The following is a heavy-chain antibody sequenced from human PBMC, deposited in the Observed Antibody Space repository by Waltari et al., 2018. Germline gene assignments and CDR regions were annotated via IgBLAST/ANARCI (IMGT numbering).Heavy chain of an antibody. CDR1: DYSISSGFY. CDR2: INHSGST. Sequence: QVHLQVSGPGLVTPSETLSLTCAVSDYSISSGFYWGWLGQPPGKGLEWIGSINHSGSTFYNPSLKSRVTISVDTALNHFSLKLNSVTATDTAVYYCARQGGYINVWWEDYWYFDHWGRGTLVTVSS. CDR3: ARQGGYINVWWEDYWYFDH. J-gene: IGHJ2*01. D-gene: IGHD1-26*01. V-gene: IGHV4-38-2*01.